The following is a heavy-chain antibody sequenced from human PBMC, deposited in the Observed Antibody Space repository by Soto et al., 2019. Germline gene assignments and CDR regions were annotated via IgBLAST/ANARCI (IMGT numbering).Heavy chain of an antibody. CDR1: GFTFNSYW. D-gene: IGHD3-10*01. CDR3: ARGGLGSYLLDY. J-gene: IGHJ4*02. V-gene: IGHV3-74*01. CDR2: INMDGTRT. Sequence: EVQLVESGGGSVQPGGSLRLSCAASGFTFNSYWVHWVRQVPGKGLVWLSRINMDGTRTNYADSVKGRFAISRDNAKNTVYLQMNSLGVKDSAAYYCARGGLGSYLLDYWGQGTLVSVSS.